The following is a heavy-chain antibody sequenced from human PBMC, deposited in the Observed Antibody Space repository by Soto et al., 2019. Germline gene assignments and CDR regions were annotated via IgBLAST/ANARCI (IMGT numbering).Heavy chain of an antibody. CDR1: GFTFSSHA. CDR2: IHSIRSII. D-gene: IGHD3-16*01. V-gene: IGHV3-48*02. CDR3: APDARDADYEC. J-gene: IGHJ4*02. Sequence: EVQLVESGGGLVQPGGSLRLSCAVSGFTFSSHAMNWVRQAPGKGLEWVAYIHSIRSIIYYADSVKGRFTITRDNAKNSLYLQMGRRRDGDRAVYYCAPDARDADYECWGQGTRVNVSS.